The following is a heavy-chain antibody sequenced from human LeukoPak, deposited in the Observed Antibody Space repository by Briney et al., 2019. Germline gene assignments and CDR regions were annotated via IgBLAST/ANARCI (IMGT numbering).Heavy chain of an antibody. CDR1: GFTFSSYA. CDR3: AKMPYFGVVTTEKYYFDY. J-gene: IGHJ4*02. V-gene: IGHV3-23*01. CDR2: ISGSGGST. D-gene: IGHD3-3*01. Sequence: GGSLRLSCAASGFTFSSYAMSWVRQAPGKGLEWVSAISGSGGSTYYADSVKGRFTISRDNSKNTLYLQMNSLRAEDTAVYYCAKMPYFGVVTTEKYYFDYWGQGTLVTVSS.